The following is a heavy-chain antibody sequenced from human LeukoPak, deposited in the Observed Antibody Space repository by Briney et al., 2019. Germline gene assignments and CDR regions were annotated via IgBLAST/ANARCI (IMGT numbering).Heavy chain of an antibody. CDR2: ISTSTGDT. CDR3: ARDDNYGIFVNVDY. J-gene: IGHJ4*02. D-gene: IGHD4-11*01. V-gene: IGHV1-18*01. CDR1: DYRFILYG. Sequence: ASVKVSCKTSDYRFILYGISWVRQGPGQRPKWMGWISTSTGDTKYTQKFQGRVTLTTDTSTSTAYMELSSLRSDDTAVYYCARDDNYGIFVNVDYGGQGTLDTVSS.